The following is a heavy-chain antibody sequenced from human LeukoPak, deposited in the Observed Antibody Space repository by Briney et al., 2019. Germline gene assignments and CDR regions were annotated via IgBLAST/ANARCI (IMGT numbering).Heavy chain of an antibody. J-gene: IGHJ6*02. D-gene: IGHD2-21*01. V-gene: IGHV3-21*01. CDR2: ISSSSSYI. Sequence: PGGSLRLSCAASGFTFSSYEMNWVRQAPGKGLEWVSSISSSSSYIYYADSVKGRFTISRDNAKNSLYLQMNSLRAEDTAVYYCARDHCPPNGMDVWGQGTTVTVSS. CDR1: GFTFSSYE. CDR3: ARDHCPPNGMDV.